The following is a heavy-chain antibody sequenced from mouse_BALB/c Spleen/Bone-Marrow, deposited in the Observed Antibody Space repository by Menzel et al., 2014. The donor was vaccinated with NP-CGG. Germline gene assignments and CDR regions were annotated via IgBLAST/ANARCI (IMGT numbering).Heavy chain of an antibody. CDR2: SRNKAKYYAT. CDR3: ARDVGYGNYFVY. J-gene: IGHJ3*01. CDR1: GFTFSGFY. D-gene: IGHD2-10*02. Sequence: EVMLVESGGGLVQPGGSLRLSCATSGFTFSGFYMEWVRQPPGKRLEWIAASRNKAKYYATEYSASVKGRFIVSRDTSQSVLYLQMNALRAEDTAIYYCARDVGYGNYFVYWGQGTLVTVSA. V-gene: IGHV7-1*02.